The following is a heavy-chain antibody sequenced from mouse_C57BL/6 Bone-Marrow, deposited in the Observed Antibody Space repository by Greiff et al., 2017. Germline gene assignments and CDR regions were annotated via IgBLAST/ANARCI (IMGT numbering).Heavy chain of an antibody. J-gene: IGHJ4*01. CDR1: GFSFNTYA. D-gene: IGHD1-1*01. CDR2: IRSKSNNYAT. Sequence: EVMLVESGGGLVQPKGSLKLSCAASGFSFNTYAMNWVRQAPGKGLEWVARIRSKSNNYATYYADSVKDRFTISRDDSESMLYLQMNNLKTEDTAMYYCVRHKDYYGSSWAYAMDYWGQGTSVTVSS. CDR3: VRHKDYYGSSWAYAMDY. V-gene: IGHV10-1*01.